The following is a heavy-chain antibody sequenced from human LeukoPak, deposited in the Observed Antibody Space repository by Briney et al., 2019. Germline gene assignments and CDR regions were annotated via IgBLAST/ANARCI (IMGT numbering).Heavy chain of an antibody. CDR1: GYTFTSFV. Sequence: ASVKVSCKASGYTFTSFVINWVRQATGQGLEWMGWMNPNSGNTGYAQKLQGRVTMTRNTSISTAYMELSRLRSEDTAVYYCARGAMGIVDVWGKGTTVTVSS. CDR3: ARGAMGIVDV. CDR2: MNPNSGNT. V-gene: IGHV1-8*01. D-gene: IGHD1-26*01. J-gene: IGHJ6*04.